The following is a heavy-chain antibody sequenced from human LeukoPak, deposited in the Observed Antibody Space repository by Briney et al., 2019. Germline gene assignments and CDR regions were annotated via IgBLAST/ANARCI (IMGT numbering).Heavy chain of an antibody. CDR1: GYSFTSYW. CDR3: ARGSAYYYYYMDV. V-gene: IGHV5-51*01. Sequence: GESLNISCKGSGYSFTSYWIGWVRQMPGKGLEWMGIIYPGDSDTIYSPSFQGQVTISADKSISTAYLQWSSLKASDTAMYYCARGSAYYYYYMDVWGKGTTVTVSS. CDR2: IYPGDSDT. J-gene: IGHJ6*03. D-gene: IGHD6-25*01.